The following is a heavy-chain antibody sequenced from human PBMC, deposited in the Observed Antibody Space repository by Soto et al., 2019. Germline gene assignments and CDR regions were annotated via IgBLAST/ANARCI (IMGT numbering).Heavy chain of an antibody. CDR1: GFTFSSYA. CDR3: AKKLRGHALASNYSGSGSPHDAFDI. CDR2: ISGSGGST. V-gene: IGHV3-23*01. J-gene: IGHJ3*02. Sequence: GSLRLSCAASGFTFSSYAMSWVRQAPGKGLEWVSAISGSGGSTYYADSVKGRFTISRDNSKNTLYLQMNSLRAEDTAVYYCAKKLRGHALASNYSGSGSPHDAFDIWGKGTMVTVAS. D-gene: IGHD3-10*01.